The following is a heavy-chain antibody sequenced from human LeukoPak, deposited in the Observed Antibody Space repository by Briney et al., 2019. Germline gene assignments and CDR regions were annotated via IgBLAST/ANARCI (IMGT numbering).Heavy chain of an antibody. Sequence: SGGSLRLSCAASGFTFSSYAMSWVRQAPGKGLEWVSAISGSGGSTYYADSVKGRFTISRGNSKNTLYLQMNSLRAEDTAVYYCAKDGTYYYDSSGYNYWGQGTLVTVSS. V-gene: IGHV3-23*01. J-gene: IGHJ4*02. D-gene: IGHD3-22*01. CDR3: AKDGTYYYDSSGYNY. CDR2: ISGSGGST. CDR1: GFTFSSYA.